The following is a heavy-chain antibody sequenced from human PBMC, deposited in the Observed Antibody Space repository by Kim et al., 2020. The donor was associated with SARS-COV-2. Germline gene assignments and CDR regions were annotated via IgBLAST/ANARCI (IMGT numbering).Heavy chain of an antibody. J-gene: IGHJ4*02. V-gene: IGHV3-21*01. D-gene: IGHD3-10*01. CDR2: ISSSSSYI. Sequence: GGSLRLSCAASGFTFSSYSMNWVRQAPGKGLEWVSSISSSSSYIYYADSVKGRFTISRDNAKNSLYLQMNSLRAEDTAVYYCARETGGGDLLWFGELYYFDDWGQGTLVTVSS. CDR1: GFTFSSYS. CDR3: ARETGGGDLLWFGELYYFDD.